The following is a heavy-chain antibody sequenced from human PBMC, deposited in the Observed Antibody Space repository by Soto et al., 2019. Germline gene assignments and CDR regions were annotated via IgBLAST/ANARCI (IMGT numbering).Heavy chain of an antibody. CDR1: GGTFSSYG. D-gene: IGHD3-22*01. Sequence: QVQLVQSGAEVKKPGSSVKVSCKASGGTFSSYGISWVRQAPGQGLEWMGGIIPIFGTANYPQKFQGRVTITADESTSAGYMEMSSMRSEDTDVYYCARGQGYYHGSGYYDVLYAFDYWGQGTLVTVSS. J-gene: IGHJ4*02. CDR3: ARGQGYYHGSGYYDVLYAFDY. CDR2: IIPIFGTA. V-gene: IGHV1-69*01.